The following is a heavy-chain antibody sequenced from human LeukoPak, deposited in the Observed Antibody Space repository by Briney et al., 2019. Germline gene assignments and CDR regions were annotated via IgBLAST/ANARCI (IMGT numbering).Heavy chain of an antibody. CDR3: ARDGTYSGGSCYSSCYWYFDL. Sequence: PGRSLRLSCAASGFTFNTYTMHWVRQAPGKGLEWVAVISYDGSNKYYADSVKGRFTISRDNSKSTLYLQMNSLRAEDTAVYYCARDGTYSGGSCYSSCYWYFDLWGRGTLVTVSS. J-gene: IGHJ2*01. V-gene: IGHV3-30-3*01. D-gene: IGHD2-15*01. CDR2: ISYDGSNK. CDR1: GFTFNTYT.